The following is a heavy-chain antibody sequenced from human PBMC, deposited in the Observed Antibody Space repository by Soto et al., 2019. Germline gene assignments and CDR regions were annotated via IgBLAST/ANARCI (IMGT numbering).Heavy chain of an antibody. V-gene: IGHV3-23*01. CDR1: GFTFSNAW. Sequence: ESGGGLVKPGGSLRLSCAASGFTFSNAWMSWVRQAPGKGLEWVSAISGSGGSTYYADSVKGRFTISRDNSKNTLYLQMNSLRAEDTAVYYCAKGPHCSSTSCYNFSSDRDSDYWGQGTLVTVSS. CDR2: ISGSGGST. CDR3: AKGPHCSSTSCYNFSSDRDSDY. J-gene: IGHJ4*02. D-gene: IGHD2-2*02.